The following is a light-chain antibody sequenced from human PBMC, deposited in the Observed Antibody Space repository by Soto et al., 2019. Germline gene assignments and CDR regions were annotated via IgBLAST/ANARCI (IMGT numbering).Light chain of an antibody. CDR2: RNN. J-gene: IGLJ1*01. V-gene: IGLV1-47*01. CDR3: ATWDDSLSAL. CDR1: SSNIGSNY. Sequence: QSVLTQPPSASETPGQGVTNSCSGSSSNIGSNYVYWYQHLPGTAPRLLIYRNNQRPSGVPDRFSGSKSGTSASLAISGLRSEDEADYYCATWDDSLSALFGTGTNLTVL.